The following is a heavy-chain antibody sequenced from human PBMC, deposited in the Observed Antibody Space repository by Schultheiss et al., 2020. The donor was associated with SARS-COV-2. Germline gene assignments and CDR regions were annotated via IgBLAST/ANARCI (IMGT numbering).Heavy chain of an antibody. CDR3: ARRRVTTDGFDY. CDR2: IYYSGST. Sequence: SETLSLTCTVSGGSISSSSYYWGWIRQPPGKGLEWIGYIYYSGSTNYNPSLKSRVTISVDTSKNQFSLKLSSVTAADTAVYYCARRRVTTDGFDYWGQGTLVTVSS. V-gene: IGHV4-61*05. CDR1: GGSISSSSYY. J-gene: IGHJ4*02. D-gene: IGHD4-11*01.